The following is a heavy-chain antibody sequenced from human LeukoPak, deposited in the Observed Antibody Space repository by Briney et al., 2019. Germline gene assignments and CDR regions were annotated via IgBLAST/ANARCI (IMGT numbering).Heavy chain of an antibody. J-gene: IGHJ6*03. V-gene: IGHV4-39*07. CDR2: IYYSGST. D-gene: IGHD3-16*01. CDR3: ARVKDPGGYYYYYYIDV. Sequence: PSETLSLTCTVSGGSISSSSYYWGWIRQPPGKGLEWIGSIYYSGSTYYNPSLKSRVTISVDTSKNQFSLKLSSVTAADTAVYYCARVKDPGGYYYYYYIDVWGKGTTVTVSS. CDR1: GGSISSSSYY.